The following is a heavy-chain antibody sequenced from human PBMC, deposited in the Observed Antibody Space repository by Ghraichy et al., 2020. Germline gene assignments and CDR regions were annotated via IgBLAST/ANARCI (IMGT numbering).Heavy chain of an antibody. Sequence: GGSLRLSCVGSGFTFSSYAMNWVRQAPGKGLEWICYITSRGNTYYADSVKGRFTISRDNAKNSVYLQMNSLRVEDTAIYYCARPGDEGYWGQGTLVTVSS. V-gene: IGHV3-48*03. CDR2: ITSRGNT. J-gene: IGHJ4*02. CDR1: GFTFSSYA. CDR3: ARPGDEGY.